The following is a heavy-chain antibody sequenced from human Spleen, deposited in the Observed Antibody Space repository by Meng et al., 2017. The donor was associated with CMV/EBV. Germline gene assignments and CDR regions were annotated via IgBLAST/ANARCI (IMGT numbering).Heavy chain of an antibody. Sequence: GESLKISCATSGFSFSTYGMDWVRQAPGKGLEWVAFIRFDGSDKYYADSVKGRFTISRDNAKNSLFLQLNSLRAGDTGVYYCARQWDYGYNSLDFWGQGTLVTVSS. D-gene: IGHD1-20*01. CDR1: GFSFSTYG. CDR2: IRFDGSDK. CDR3: ARQWDYGYNSLDF. V-gene: IGHV3-30*02. J-gene: IGHJ4*02.